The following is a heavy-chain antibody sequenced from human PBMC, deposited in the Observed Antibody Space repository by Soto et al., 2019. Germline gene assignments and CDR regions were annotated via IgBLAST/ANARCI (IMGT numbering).Heavy chain of an antibody. Sequence: SLRLSCAASGFTFSSYAMNWVRQAPGKGLEWVSYISSSSSTIYYADSVKGRFTISRDNAKNSLYLQMNSLRDEDTAVYYCARASLTYYDILTGYPPFDYWGQGALVTVSS. J-gene: IGHJ4*02. V-gene: IGHV3-48*02. CDR3: ARASLTYYDILTGYPPFDY. CDR1: GFTFSSYA. CDR2: ISSSSSTI. D-gene: IGHD3-9*01.